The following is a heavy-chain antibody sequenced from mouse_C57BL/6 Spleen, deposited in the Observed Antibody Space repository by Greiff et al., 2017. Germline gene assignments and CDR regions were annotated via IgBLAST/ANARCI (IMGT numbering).Heavy chain of an antibody. V-gene: IGHV1-15*01. CDR1: GYTFTDYE. CDR2: IDPATGGT. Sequence: QVQLQQSGAELVRPGASVTLSCKASGYTFTDYEMQWVKQTPVHGLEWIGAIDPATGGTDYNQKFKGKAILTADKSSSTAYMELRSLTSEDSAVYYCTRITTVDCDYWGQGTTLTVSS. CDR3: TRITTVDCDY. J-gene: IGHJ2*01. D-gene: IGHD1-1*01.